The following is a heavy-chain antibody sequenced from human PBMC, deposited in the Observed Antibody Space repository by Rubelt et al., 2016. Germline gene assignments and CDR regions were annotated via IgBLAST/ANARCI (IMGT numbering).Heavy chain of an antibody. CDR2: IWYDGSNN. Sequence: QVQLVESGGGVVQPGRSLRLSCAASGFTFSSYGMHWVRQAPGKGLEWVAVIWYDGSNNHLADPAKGRFTSAREKSKSTLCLQMNSLMAEDTAVYYCAREEAGIDFDYWGQGTLVTVSS. V-gene: IGHV3-33*01. CDR3: AREEAGIDFDY. D-gene: IGHD6-13*01. J-gene: IGHJ4*02. CDR1: GFTFSSYG.